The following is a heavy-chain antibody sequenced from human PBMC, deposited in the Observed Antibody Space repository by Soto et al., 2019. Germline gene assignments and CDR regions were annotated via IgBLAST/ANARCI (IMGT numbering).Heavy chain of an antibody. CDR1: GGSISTVGHY. D-gene: IGHD1-1*01. J-gene: IGHJ4*02. Sequence: SETLSLSCSVSGGSISTVGHYWTWIRQPPGKGLEWIGSIYHTGSTHYSKSLRSRLTMSVDTSKSQFSLRLSSVTAADTAVYYCARATGTLRSRNWDYWGQGRLVTVSS. V-gene: IGHV4-31*03. CDR2: IYHTGST. CDR3: ARATGTLRSRNWDY.